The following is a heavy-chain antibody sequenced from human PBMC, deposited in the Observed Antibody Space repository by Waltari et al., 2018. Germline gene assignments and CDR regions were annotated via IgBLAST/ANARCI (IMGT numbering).Heavy chain of an antibody. D-gene: IGHD2-15*01. CDR1: GGTFSSYA. J-gene: IGHJ6*03. V-gene: IGHV1-69*10. CDR3: ARETYCSGGSCYSPYYYYYMDV. Sequence: QVQLVQSGAEVKKPGSSVKVSCKASGGTFSSYAISWVRQAPGQGLEWMGGISPILGIANYAQKFQGRVTINADKSTSTAYMELSSLRSEDTAVYYWARETYCSGGSCYSPYYYYYMDVWGKGTTVTVSS. CDR2: ISPILGIA.